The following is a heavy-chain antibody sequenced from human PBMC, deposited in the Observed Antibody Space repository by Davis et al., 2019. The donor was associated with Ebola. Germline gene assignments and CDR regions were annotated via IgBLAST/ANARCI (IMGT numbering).Heavy chain of an antibody. Sequence: GESLKISCAASGFIFSGYWMGWVRQTPERGLELVANIKEDESVKNYLESVKGRFTISRDNAENLVYLQMNSLRDEDTAVYYCARDPGSSAFDYWGQGTLVTVSS. CDR1: GFIFSGYW. CDR3: ARDPGSSAFDY. J-gene: IGHJ4*02. V-gene: IGHV3-7*03. D-gene: IGHD1-14*01. CDR2: IKEDESVK.